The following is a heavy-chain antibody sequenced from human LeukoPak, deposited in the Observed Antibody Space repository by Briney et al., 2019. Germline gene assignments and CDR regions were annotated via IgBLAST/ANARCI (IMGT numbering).Heavy chain of an antibody. CDR1: GGSISSSSYY. CDR2: IYYSVST. D-gene: IGHD2-15*01. Sequence: PSESLSLTCTVPGGSISSSSYYWGWIRQPPRKGLEWIVSIYYSVSTYSNPSLKSRVTISVDTSKNQFSLKLSSVTAADTAVYYCARRPLAAAYGMDVWGQGTTVTVSS. J-gene: IGHJ6*02. V-gene: IGHV4-39*01. CDR3: ARRPLAAAYGMDV.